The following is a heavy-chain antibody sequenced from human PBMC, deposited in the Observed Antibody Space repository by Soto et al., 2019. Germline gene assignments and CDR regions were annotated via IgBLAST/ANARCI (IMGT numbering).Heavy chain of an antibody. J-gene: IGHJ5*02. V-gene: IGHV3-30-3*01. CDR3: ARDRVGTNWFDP. CDR1: GFTFNSHS. Sequence: QVQLVESGGGVVQPGRSLRLSCVGSGFTFNSHSIHWVRQAPGKGLAWVAVISSDGSNYYYRDSVQGRFTISRDNSKNTVYLQMNSLRPEDSAMYYCARDRVGTNWFDPWGQGTLVTVSS. CDR2: ISSDGSNY. D-gene: IGHD1-1*01.